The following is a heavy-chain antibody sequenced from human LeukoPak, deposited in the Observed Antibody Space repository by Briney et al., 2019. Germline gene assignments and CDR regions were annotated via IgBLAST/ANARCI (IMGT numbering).Heavy chain of an antibody. Sequence: GASVEVSFKASGYPFTSYGISWVRQAPGQGLEWMGWISAYNGNTNYAQKLQGRVTITTDTSTSTAYMELRSLRSDDTAVYYCARFPRDSSGYSPFDYWGQGTLVTVSS. J-gene: IGHJ4*02. D-gene: IGHD3-22*01. CDR2: ISAYNGNT. CDR1: GYPFTSYG. V-gene: IGHV1-18*01. CDR3: ARFPRDSSGYSPFDY.